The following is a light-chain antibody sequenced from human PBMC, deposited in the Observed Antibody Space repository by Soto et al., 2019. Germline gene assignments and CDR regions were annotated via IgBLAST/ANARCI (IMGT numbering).Light chain of an antibody. CDR3: QHRGKWPRT. V-gene: IGKV3-11*01. CDR1: QSVSSY. Sequence: EIVLTQSPATLSLSPGERATLSCRASQSVSSYLAWYQQKPGQAPRLLIYGESNRATGIPARFSGSGSGTDFSLTISSLESEDFAVYYCQHRGKWPRTFAQGTKLEIK. J-gene: IGKJ2*01. CDR2: GES.